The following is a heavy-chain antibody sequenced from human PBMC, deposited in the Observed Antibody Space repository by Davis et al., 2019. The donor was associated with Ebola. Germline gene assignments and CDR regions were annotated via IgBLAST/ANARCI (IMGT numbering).Heavy chain of an antibody. CDR1: GYTFTSYG. J-gene: IGHJ4*02. Sequence: ASVKVSCKASGYTFTSYGISWVRQAPGQGLEWMGWISAYNGNTNYAQKLQGRVTMTTDKSTSTAYMELSSLRSEDTAVYFCARGTAMATVPFDYWGQGTLVTVSS. CDR3: ARGTAMATVPFDY. CDR2: ISAYNGNT. V-gene: IGHV1-18*01. D-gene: IGHD5-18*01.